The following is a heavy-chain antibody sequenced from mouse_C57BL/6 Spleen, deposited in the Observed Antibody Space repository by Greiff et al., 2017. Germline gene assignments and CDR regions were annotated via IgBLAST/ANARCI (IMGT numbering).Heavy chain of an antibody. D-gene: IGHD2-5*01. J-gene: IGHJ4*01. Sequence: FQLQQSGPELVKPGASVKMSCKASGYTFTDYNMHWVKQSHGKSLEWIGYINPNNGGTSYNQKFKGKATLTVNKSSSTAYMELRSLTSEDSAVYYCARGDYSNSYAMDYWGQGTSVTVSS. CDR3: ARGDYSNSYAMDY. V-gene: IGHV1-22*01. CDR2: INPNNGGT. CDR1: GYTFTDYN.